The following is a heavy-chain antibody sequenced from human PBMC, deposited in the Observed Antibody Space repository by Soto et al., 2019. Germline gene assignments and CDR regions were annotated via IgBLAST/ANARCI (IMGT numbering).Heavy chain of an antibody. J-gene: IGHJ6*02. CDR2: INHSGST. D-gene: IGHD1-7*01. CDR3: ERSELPEGMDV. Sequence: SETLSLTCAVYGWSFSGYYWSWIRQPPGKGLEWIGEINHSGSTNYNPSLKSRVTISVDTSKNKFSLKLSSVTAADTAVYYCERSELPEGMDVWGQGTTVTVSS. CDR1: GWSFSGYY. V-gene: IGHV4-34*01.